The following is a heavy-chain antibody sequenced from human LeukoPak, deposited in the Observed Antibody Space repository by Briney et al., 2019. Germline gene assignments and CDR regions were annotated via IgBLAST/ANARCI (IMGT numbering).Heavy chain of an antibody. V-gene: IGHV4-39*01. CDR3: ATSQSGRVDY. CDR2: IYYSGST. Sequence: SETLSLTCTVSGGSISSSSYYWGWIRQPPGKGLEWIGSIYYSGSTYYNPSLRSRVNISVDTSKNQFSLKLSSVTAADTAMYYCATSQSGRVDYWGQGTLVTVSS. J-gene: IGHJ4*02. CDR1: GGSISSSSYY. D-gene: IGHD1-26*01.